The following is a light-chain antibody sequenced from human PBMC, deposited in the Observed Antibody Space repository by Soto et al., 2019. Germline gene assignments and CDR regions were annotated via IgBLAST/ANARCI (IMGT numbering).Light chain of an antibody. Sequence: EIVMTQSPATLSMSPGERATLSCRASQTVSSNLAWYQQKPGQAPRLLIYGASTRATGIPARFSGSGSGTEFTVTISSLQSEDLAVYYCQQYTSWPLTFGGGTKVEIK. CDR1: QTVSSN. J-gene: IGKJ4*01. CDR3: QQYTSWPLT. V-gene: IGKV3-15*01. CDR2: GAS.